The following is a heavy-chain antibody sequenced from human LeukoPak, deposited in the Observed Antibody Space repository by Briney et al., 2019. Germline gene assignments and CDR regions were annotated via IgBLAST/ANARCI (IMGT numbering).Heavy chain of an antibody. CDR3: ARFHSGPSGWYVLWCFDL. CDR1: GGSVSSYY. V-gene: IGHV4-4*09. CDR2: IYNSEDT. D-gene: IGHD6-19*01. J-gene: IGHJ2*01. Sequence: PSETLSLTCTVSGGSVSSYYWSWIRQPPGKGLEWIGYIYNSEDTKYNSSLESRVTISVDTSKNQFFLKLSSVTAADTAVYYCARFHSGPSGWYVLWCFDLWGRGTLVTVSS.